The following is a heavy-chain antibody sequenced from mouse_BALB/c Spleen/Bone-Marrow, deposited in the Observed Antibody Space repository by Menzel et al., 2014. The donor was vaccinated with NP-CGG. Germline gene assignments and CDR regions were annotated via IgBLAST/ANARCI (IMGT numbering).Heavy chain of an antibody. V-gene: IGHV1-9*01. CDR3: ARWYCGSSSFAY. CDR2: ILPGSGST. Sequence: QVQLQQSGAELMKPGASVKISCKATGYTFSTYWIEWVKQRPGRGLEWIGEILPGSGSTNYNEKFKGKATFTADTSSNTVYMQLSGLTSEDSAVYYCARWYCGSSSFAYWGQGTLVTVSA. D-gene: IGHD1-1*01. CDR1: GYTFSTYW. J-gene: IGHJ3*01.